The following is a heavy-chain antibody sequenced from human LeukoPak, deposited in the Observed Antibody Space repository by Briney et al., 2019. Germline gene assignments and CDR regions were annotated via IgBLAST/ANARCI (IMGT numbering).Heavy chain of an antibody. D-gene: IGHD1-7*01. CDR1: GFTFSSYA. CDR3: ARDQGNWNYVEYYFDY. V-gene: IGHV3-64*01. J-gene: IGHJ4*02. CDR2: ISSNGGST. Sequence: GGSLRLSCAASGFTFSSYAMHWVRQAPGKGLEYVSAISSNGGSTYYANSVKGRFTISRDNSKNTLYLQMGSLRAEDMAVYYCARDQGNWNYVEYYFDYWGQGTLVTVSS.